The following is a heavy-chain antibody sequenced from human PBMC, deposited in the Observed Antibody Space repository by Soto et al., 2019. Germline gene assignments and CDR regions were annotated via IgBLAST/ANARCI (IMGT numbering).Heavy chain of an antibody. Sequence: SVKVSCKAAGGTFSSYAISWVRQAPGQGLEWMGGIIPIFGTANYAQKFQGRVTITADESTSTAYMELSSLRSEDTAVYYCARGLSAGAGISDYWGQGTLVTVSS. D-gene: IGHD6-19*01. CDR1: GGTFSSYA. CDR2: IIPIFGTA. J-gene: IGHJ4*02. V-gene: IGHV1-69*13. CDR3: ARGLSAGAGISDY.